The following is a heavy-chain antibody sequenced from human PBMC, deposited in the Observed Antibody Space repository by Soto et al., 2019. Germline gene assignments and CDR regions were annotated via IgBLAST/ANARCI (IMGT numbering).Heavy chain of an antibody. D-gene: IGHD5-18*01. CDR1: GGTFSSYA. CDR3: ARHRGGYSYGSSGGVDAFDI. V-gene: IGHV1-69*12. Sequence: QVQLVQSGAEVKKPGSSVKVSCKASGGTFSSYAISWVRQAPGQGLEWMGGIIPIFGTANYAQKFQGRVTITADESKGTAYRELSSLRSEDTAVYYCARHRGGYSYGSSGGVDAFDIWGQGTMVTVSS. J-gene: IGHJ3*02. CDR2: IIPIFGTA.